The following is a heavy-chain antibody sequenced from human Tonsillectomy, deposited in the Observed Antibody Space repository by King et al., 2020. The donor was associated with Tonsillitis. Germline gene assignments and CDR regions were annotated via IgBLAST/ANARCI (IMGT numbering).Heavy chain of an antibody. CDR2: ISFDGSNT. J-gene: IGHJ3*01. V-gene: IGHV3-30*04. Sequence: VQLVESGGGVVQPGKSLRLSCAASGFTFSTYALHWVRQAPGKGLEWVAVISFDGSNTYYADSVKGRFTISRDSSQNTLYLQMNSLRAEDTAVYYCARDLESVAAAGAPYAFDVWGQGTMVTVSS. CDR1: GFTFSTYA. D-gene: IGHD6-13*01. CDR3: ARDLESVAAAGAPYAFDV.